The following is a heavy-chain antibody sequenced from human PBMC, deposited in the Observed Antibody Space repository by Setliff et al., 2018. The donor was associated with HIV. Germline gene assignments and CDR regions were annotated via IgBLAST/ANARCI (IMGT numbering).Heavy chain of an antibody. J-gene: IGHJ4*02. CDR2: LNHGGTT. CDR3: AVVRGANY. Sequence: SETLSLTCTVSGGSINSHYWSWIRQSPGEGLEWIGTLNHGGTTDYNPSLKSRVTISADTSTNPFSLKLSSMTAADTAVYFCAVVRGANYWGQGTMVTVSS. V-gene: IGHV4-59*11. CDR1: GGSINSHY. D-gene: IGHD3-10*01.